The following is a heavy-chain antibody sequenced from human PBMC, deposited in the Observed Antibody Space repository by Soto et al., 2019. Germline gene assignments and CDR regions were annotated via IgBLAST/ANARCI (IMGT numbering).Heavy chain of an antibody. CDR3: ATRAPIDGDPY. D-gene: IGHD4-17*01. J-gene: IGHJ4*02. CDR1: GDSISSPTW. CDR2: VYHSGST. Sequence: QVQLQESGPGLVKPSETLSLTCDVSGDSISSPTWWTWVRQPPGKGLEWIGEVYHSGSTNYNSSLKXXVNISVDKSKNQFSLRLTSVTAADTAVYYCATRAPIDGDPYWGQGTLVTVSS. V-gene: IGHV4-4*02.